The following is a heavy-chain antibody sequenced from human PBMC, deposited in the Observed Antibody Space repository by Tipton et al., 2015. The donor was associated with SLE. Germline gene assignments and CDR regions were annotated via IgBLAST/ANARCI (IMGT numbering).Heavy chain of an antibody. CDR3: ARWAGPTVNFDY. V-gene: IGHV4-4*02. CDR1: GGSISSSNW. Sequence: TLSLTCAVSGGSISSSNWWSWVRQPPGKGLEWIGYIYYSGSTNYNPSLKSRVTISVDTSKNQFSLKLSSVTAADTAVYYCARWAGPTVNFDYWGQGTLVTVSS. D-gene: IGHD4-11*01. J-gene: IGHJ4*02. CDR2: IYYSGST.